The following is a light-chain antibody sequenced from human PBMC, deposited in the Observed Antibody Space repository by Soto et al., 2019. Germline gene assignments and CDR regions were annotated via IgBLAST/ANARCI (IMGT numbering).Light chain of an antibody. J-gene: IGKJ1*01. CDR3: QQYADSRWT. V-gene: IGKV3-20*01. CDR1: QSVASAY. CDR2: GAS. Sequence: EIVLTQSPGTLSLSPGESATLSCRASQSVASAYLAWYQHKPGQAPRLLIYGASSRATGIADRISGSGSGTDVTLTISRLEPEDFAVYYCQQYADSRWTFGQGTKVE.